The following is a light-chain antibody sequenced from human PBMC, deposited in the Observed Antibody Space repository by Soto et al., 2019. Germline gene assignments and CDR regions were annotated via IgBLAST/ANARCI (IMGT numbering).Light chain of an antibody. Sequence: QSALTQPASVSGSPGQSITISCTGTSSDIGGYNYVSWYQQHPGKAPKLMIYDVSNRPSGVSNRFSGSKSGSTASLTISGLQAEDEADYYSSSYTSSSTVLFGGGTKLTVL. CDR3: SSYTSSSTVL. CDR1: SSDIGGYNY. CDR2: DVS. V-gene: IGLV2-14*01. J-gene: IGLJ2*01.